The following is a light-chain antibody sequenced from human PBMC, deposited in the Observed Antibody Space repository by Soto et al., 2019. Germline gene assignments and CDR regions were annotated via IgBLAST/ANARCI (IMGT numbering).Light chain of an antibody. CDR3: QQYDDLPIT. CDR1: QNINNY. J-gene: IGKJ5*01. CDR2: DAS. Sequence: DIQMTQSTSSLSASVGDRVAITCQASQNINNYLNWYQQKPGRAPKLLIYDASNLEAGVPSRFRGSGSGTDFTFTISRLQPEDVATYYCQQYDDLPITFGQGTRLAIK. V-gene: IGKV1-33*01.